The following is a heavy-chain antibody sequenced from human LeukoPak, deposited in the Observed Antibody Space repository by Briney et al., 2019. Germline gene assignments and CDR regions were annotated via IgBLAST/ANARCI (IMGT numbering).Heavy chain of an antibody. CDR3: ARILLFGFGMDV. V-gene: IGHV3-48*04. CDR1: GFTFSSYN. Sequence: GGSLRLSCAASGFTFSSYNMNWLRQAPGKGLEWVSYISSSSSTIYYADSVKGRFTISRDNAKNSLYLQMNSLRAEDTAVYYCARILLFGFGMDVWGQGTTVTVSS. CDR2: ISSSSSTI. J-gene: IGHJ6*02. D-gene: IGHD3-10*01.